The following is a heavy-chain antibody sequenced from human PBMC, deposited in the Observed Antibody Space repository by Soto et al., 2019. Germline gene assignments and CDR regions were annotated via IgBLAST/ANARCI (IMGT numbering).Heavy chain of an antibody. V-gene: IGHV4-30-2*01. D-gene: IGHD5-12*01. CDR1: GGSISSGGYS. CDR2: IYHSGST. Sequence: SETLSLTCAVSGGSISSGGYSWSWIRQPPGKGLEWIGYIYHSGSTYYNPSLKSRVTISVDRSKNQFSLKLSSVTAADTAVYYCAGGPGVAQYYRGQGTLVTVSA. CDR3: AGGPGVAQYY. J-gene: IGHJ4*02.